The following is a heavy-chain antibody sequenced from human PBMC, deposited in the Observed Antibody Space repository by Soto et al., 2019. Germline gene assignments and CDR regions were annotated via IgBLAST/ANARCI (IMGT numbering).Heavy chain of an antibody. J-gene: IGHJ3*02. V-gene: IGHV3-7*01. CDR3: ARGDLAPAGAFDI. CDR1: GFTFSSYW. CDR2: IKQDGNEK. Sequence: GGSLRLSCAASGFTFSSYWMSWVRQAPGKGLEWVANIKQDGNEKYYVDSVKGRFTISRDNAKNSLYLQMNSLRAEDTAVYYCARGDLAPAGAFDIWGQGTMVTVSS. D-gene: IGHD5-12*01.